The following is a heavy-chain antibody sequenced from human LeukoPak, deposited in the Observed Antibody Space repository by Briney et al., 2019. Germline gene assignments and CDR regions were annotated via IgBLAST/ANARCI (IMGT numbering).Heavy chain of an antibody. CDR1: GGSISSYY. D-gene: IGHD2-2*01. CDR3: ARVSYQLLAVDL. CDR2: IYYSGST. V-gene: IGHV4-59*01. Sequence: SETLSLTCTVSGGSISSYYWSWIRQPPGKGLEWIGYIYYSGSTNYNPSLKSRVTISVDTSKNQFSLKLSSVTAADTAVYYCARVSYQLLAVDLWGRGTLVTVSS. J-gene: IGHJ2*01.